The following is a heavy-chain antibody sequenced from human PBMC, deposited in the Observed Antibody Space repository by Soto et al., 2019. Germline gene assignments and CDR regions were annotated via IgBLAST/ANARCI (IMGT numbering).Heavy chain of an antibody. V-gene: IGHV1-18*01. CDR2: ISAYNGNT. CDR3: ARDLHGDPYY. D-gene: IGHD4-17*01. J-gene: IGHJ4*02. CDR1: GFPFSKYG. Sequence: QVQLVQSGGEVEQPGASMEVSCQASGFPFSKYGMRWVRQAPGEGLEWMGWISAYNGNTNYGQELQGRVTMTTDTSTSTAYMELRSLRSDDTAVYYCARDLHGDPYYWGQGTLVTVSS.